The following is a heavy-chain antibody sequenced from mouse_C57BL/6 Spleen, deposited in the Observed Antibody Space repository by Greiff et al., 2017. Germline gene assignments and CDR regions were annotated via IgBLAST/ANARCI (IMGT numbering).Heavy chain of an antibody. CDR3: APNWDVGTWFAD. CDR1: GYTFTDYY. V-gene: IGHV1-19*01. D-gene: IGHD4-1*01. J-gene: IGHJ3*01. Sequence: EVQLQQSGPVLVKPGASVKMSCKASGYTFTDYYMNWVKQSHGKSLEWIGVINPYNGGTSYNQKFKGKATLTVDKSSSTAYMELTSLASEDSAVYYCAPNWDVGTWFADWGQGTLVTVSA. CDR2: INPYNGGT.